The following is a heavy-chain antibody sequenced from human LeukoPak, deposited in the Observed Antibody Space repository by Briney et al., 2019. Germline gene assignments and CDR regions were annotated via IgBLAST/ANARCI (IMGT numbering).Heavy chain of an antibody. CDR3: ARGRPQPYRYFDWLLEPPDY. J-gene: IGHJ4*02. V-gene: IGHV4-59*01. CDR1: GGSISSYY. Sequence: SETLSLTCTVSGGSISSYYWSWIRQPPGKGLEWIGYIYYSGSTNYNPSLTSRVTISVDTSKNQFSLKLSSVTAADTAVYYCARGRPQPYRYFDWLLEPPDYWGEETLVTVSS. CDR2: IYYSGST. D-gene: IGHD3-9*01.